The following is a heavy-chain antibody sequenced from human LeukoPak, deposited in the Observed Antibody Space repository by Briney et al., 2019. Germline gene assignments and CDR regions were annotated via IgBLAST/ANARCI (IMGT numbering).Heavy chain of an antibody. D-gene: IGHD5-12*01. Sequence: PGGSLRLSCAASGFTFSSYGMHWVRQAPGKGLEWVAVISYDGSNKYYADSVKGRFTISRDNSKNTLYLQMNSLRAEDTAVYYCARVERGYSGYDLDYWGQETLVTVSS. CDR2: ISYDGSNK. J-gene: IGHJ4*02. V-gene: IGHV3-30*03. CDR3: ARVERGYSGYDLDY. CDR1: GFTFSSYG.